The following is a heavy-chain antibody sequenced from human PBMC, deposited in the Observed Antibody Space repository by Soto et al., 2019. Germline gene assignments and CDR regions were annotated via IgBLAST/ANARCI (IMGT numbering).Heavy chain of an antibody. CDR3: ARDQLQYSSSWYSPKTDLDY. CDR2: ISSSSSTI. D-gene: IGHD6-13*01. Sequence: PGGSLRHSCASSGFTFSSYSMNLVRQAPGKGLEWVSYISSSSSTIYYADSVKGRFTISRNNAKNSLYLQMNSLRDEDTAVYYCARDQLQYSSSWYSPKTDLDYWGQGTLVTVSS. J-gene: IGHJ4*02. V-gene: IGHV3-48*02. CDR1: GFTFSSYS.